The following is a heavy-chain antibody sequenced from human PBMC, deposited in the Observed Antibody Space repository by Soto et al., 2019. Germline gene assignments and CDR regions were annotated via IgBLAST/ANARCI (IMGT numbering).Heavy chain of an antibody. CDR2: IYYSGST. V-gene: IGHV4-59*01. J-gene: IGHJ6*03. D-gene: IGHD3-3*01. CDR1: GGSISSYY. CDR3: ARDRKRFLEWSHPTHHNYYSMDV. Sequence: SETLSLTCTVSGGSISSYYWSWIRQPPGKGLEWIGYIYYSGSTNYNPSLKSRVTISVDTSKNQFSLKLSSVTAADTAVYYCARDRKRFLEWSHPTHHNYYSMDVWGKGTTVTV.